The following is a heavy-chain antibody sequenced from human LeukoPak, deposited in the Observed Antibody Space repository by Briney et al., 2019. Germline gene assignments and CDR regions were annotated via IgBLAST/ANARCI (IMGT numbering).Heavy chain of an antibody. V-gene: IGHV3-23*01. Sequence: TGGSLRLSCEGSGFSFNGYAMSWVRQAPGKGLEWVAVTGGSDDNTHYADSVKGRFTISRDNSANRLFLQMNSLRPDDSALYYCTKDLMTGFSSGWYFAYWGPGTLVSVSS. CDR3: TKDLMTGFSSGWYFAY. J-gene: IGHJ4*02. CDR2: TGGSDDNT. CDR1: GFSFNGYA. D-gene: IGHD6-19*01.